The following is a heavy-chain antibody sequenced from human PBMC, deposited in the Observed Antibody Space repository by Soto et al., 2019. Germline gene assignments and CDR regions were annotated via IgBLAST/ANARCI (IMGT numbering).Heavy chain of an antibody. V-gene: IGHV5-51*01. J-gene: IGHJ6*02. CDR2: IYPGDSDT. Sequence: GESLKISCKGSGYIFTSYWIGWVRQMPGKGLEWMGIIYPGDSDTRYSPSFQGQVTISADKSISTAYLQWSSLKASDTAMYYCARSGYCSSTSCFIYYYYGMDVWGQGTTVTVSS. CDR3: ARSGYCSSTSCFIYYYYGMDV. CDR1: GYIFTSYW. D-gene: IGHD2-2*03.